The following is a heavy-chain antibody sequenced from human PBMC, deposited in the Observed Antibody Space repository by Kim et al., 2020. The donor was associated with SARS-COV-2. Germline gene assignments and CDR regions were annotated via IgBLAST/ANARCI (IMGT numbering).Heavy chain of an antibody. D-gene: IGHD3-22*01. CDR2: IYYTGST. V-gene: IGHV4-61*01. Sequence: SATLSLTCTVSGGSVSSSSYNWSWIRQPPGKGLEWIGYIYYTGSTGNNPSLKGRLTISIDTSKNQFSLELRSVSAADTAMYYCARDCYDSRGCFDYWGQGTLVTVSS. J-gene: IGHJ4*02. CDR1: GGSVSSSSYN. CDR3: ARDCYDSRGCFDY.